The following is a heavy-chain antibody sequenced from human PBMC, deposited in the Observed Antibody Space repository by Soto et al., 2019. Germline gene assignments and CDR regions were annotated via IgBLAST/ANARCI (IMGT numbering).Heavy chain of an antibody. Sequence: SETLSLTCTVSGGSISSYYWSWIRQPPGKGLEWIGYIYHSGSTNYNPSLKSRVTISVDKSKNQFSLKLSSVTAADTAVYYCSTGIAAAGTLLRNYYYYYGMDVWGQGTTVTVSS. CDR1: GGSISSYY. D-gene: IGHD6-13*01. V-gene: IGHV4-59*12. J-gene: IGHJ6*02. CDR2: IYHSGST. CDR3: STGIAAAGTLLRNYYYYYGMDV.